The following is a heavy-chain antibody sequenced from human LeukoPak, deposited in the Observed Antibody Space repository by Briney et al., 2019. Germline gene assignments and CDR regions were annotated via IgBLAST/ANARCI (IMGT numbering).Heavy chain of an antibody. CDR1: GGPISTYY. D-gene: IGHD5-18*01. J-gene: IGHJ4*02. CDR2: MYHSGSA. V-gene: IGHV4-59*01. Sequence: SETLSLTCTVSGGPISTYYWGWIRQPPGKGLEYIGYMYHSGSANYHPSLKSRVTISLDMSKNQFSLKLSSVTAADTAMYYCARGDGAYNYGYYFDYWGQGTLVTVSS. CDR3: ARGDGAYNYGYYFDY.